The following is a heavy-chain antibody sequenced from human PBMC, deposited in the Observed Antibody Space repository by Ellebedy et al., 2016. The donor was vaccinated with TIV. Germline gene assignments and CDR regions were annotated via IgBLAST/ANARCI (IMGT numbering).Heavy chain of an antibody. D-gene: IGHD2-8*01. Sequence: SETLSLTCTVSGGSISGYYWSWIRQPPGKGLEWIGYIYYSGSTNYNPSLKSRVTISVDTSKNQFSLKLSSVTAADTAVYYCARERYCTNGVCYHFDCWGRGTLVTVSS. CDR2: IYYSGST. V-gene: IGHV4-59*12. J-gene: IGHJ4*02. CDR3: ARERYCTNGVCYHFDC. CDR1: GGSISGYY.